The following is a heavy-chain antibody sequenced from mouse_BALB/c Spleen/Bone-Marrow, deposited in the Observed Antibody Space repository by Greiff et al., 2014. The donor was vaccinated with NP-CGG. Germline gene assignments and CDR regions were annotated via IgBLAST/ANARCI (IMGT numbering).Heavy chain of an antibody. V-gene: IGHV1-54*01. CDR1: GYAFTNYW. J-gene: IGHJ3*01. D-gene: IGHD4-1*01. Sequence: QVQLQQSGVELVRPGTSVKVSCKASGYAFTNYWIEWVKQRPGQGLEWIGVINPGSGGINYNEKFKGKATLTADKSSNTAYMQLSSRTSDDSAVYFCARELGRGFAYWGQGTLVTVSA. CDR2: INPGSGGI. CDR3: ARELGRGFAY.